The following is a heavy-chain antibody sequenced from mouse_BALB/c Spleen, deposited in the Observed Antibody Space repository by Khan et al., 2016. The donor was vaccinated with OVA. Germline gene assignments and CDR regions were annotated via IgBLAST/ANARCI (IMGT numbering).Heavy chain of an antibody. CDR3: ARQPYYHYNIMDY. V-gene: IGHV2-6-1*01. CDR1: GFSLTNYG. CDR2: IRNDGST. J-gene: IGHJ4*01. D-gene: IGHD2-10*01. Sequence: QVQLKESGPGLVAPSQSLSITCTISGFSLTNYGVHWVRQPPGKGLEWLVEIRNDGSTTYNQALNSRQTIVKDNSKSQVFLKMNSLQTDDTAMYFCARQPYYHYNIMDYWGQGTSVTVSS.